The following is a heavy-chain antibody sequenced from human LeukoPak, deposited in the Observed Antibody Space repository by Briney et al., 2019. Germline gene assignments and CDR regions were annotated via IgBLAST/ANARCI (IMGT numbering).Heavy chain of an antibody. CDR2: INPNSGGT. D-gene: IGHD2-2*02. CDR1: GYTFTGYY. V-gene: IGHV1-2*02. CDR3: AREPDIVVVPAAIDTGGTVGN. J-gene: IGHJ4*02. Sequence: GASVKVSCKASGYTFTGYYMHWVRKAPGQGLGWMGWINPNSGGTNYAQKFQGRVTMTRDTSISTAYMELSRLRSDDTAVYYCAREPDIVVVPAAIDTGGTVGNWGQGTLVTVSS.